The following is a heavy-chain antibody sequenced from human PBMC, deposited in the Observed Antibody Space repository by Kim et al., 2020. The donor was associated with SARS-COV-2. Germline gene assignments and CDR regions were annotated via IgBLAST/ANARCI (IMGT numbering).Heavy chain of an antibody. D-gene: IGHD3-3*01. J-gene: IGHJ4*02. V-gene: IGHV3-74*01. Sequence: DSVKGPFTISRDNAKNTMYLQMNSLRAEDTAVYYCARGGGTIFGVVIPAYWGQGTLVTVSS. CDR3: ARGGGTIFGVVIPAY.